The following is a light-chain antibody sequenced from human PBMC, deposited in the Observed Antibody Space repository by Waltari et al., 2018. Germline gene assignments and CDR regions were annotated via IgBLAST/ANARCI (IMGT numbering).Light chain of an antibody. Sequence: QSVLTQPPSASGTPGQRVTISCSGSISNIRSNYVYWYQQLLGTAPKLLIYTNHQRPSGVPDRFSGSKSDTSASLAISGLRSEDEADYFCAAWDDSLSALLFGGGTKLTVL. CDR1: ISNIRSNY. J-gene: IGLJ2*01. CDR2: TNH. CDR3: AAWDDSLSALL. V-gene: IGLV1-47*01.